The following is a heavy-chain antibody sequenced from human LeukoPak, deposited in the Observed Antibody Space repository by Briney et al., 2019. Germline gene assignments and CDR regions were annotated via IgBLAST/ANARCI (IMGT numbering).Heavy chain of an antibody. J-gene: IGHJ5*02. CDR3: ARDRGIATNWFDP. CDR1: GYTFTGYY. D-gene: IGHD6-13*01. Sequence: ASVKVSCKASGYTFTGYYMHWVRQAPGQGLEWMGWINPNSGGTNYAQKFQGRVTMTRDTSISTAYMELSRLRSDDTAVYYCARDRGIATNWFDPWGQGTLVTVFS. V-gene: IGHV1-2*02. CDR2: INPNSGGT.